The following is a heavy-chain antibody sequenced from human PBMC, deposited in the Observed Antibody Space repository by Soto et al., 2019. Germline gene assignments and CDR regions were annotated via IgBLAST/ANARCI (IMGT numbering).Heavy chain of an antibody. J-gene: IGHJ5*02. CDR1: GGSISSSSYY. CDR3: ARHKTYYYDSSGPWWFDP. Sequence: PSETLSLTCTVSGGSISSSSYYWGWIRQPPGKGLEWIGSIYYSGSTYYNPSLKSRVTISVDTSKNQFSLKLSSVTAADTAVYYCARHKTYYYDSSGPWWFDPWGQGTLVTVSS. V-gene: IGHV4-39*01. D-gene: IGHD3-22*01. CDR2: IYYSGST.